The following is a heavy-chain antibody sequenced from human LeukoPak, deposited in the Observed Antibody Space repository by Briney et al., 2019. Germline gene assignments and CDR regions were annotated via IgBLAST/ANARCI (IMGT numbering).Heavy chain of an antibody. CDR1: GGTFSSYA. V-gene: IGHV1-69*05. CDR2: IIPIFGTA. Sequence: SVKVPCKASGGTFSSYAISWVRQAPGQGLGWMGGIIPIFGTANYAQKFQGRVTITRNTSISTAYMELSSLRSEDTAVYYCARGRDGYSYWGQGTLVTVSS. J-gene: IGHJ4*02. D-gene: IGHD5-24*01. CDR3: ARGRDGYSY.